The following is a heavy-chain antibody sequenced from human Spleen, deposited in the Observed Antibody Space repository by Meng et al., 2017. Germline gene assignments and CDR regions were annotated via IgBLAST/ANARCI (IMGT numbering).Heavy chain of an antibody. D-gene: IGHD2-21*02. J-gene: IGHJ4*02. CDR2: IYYSGST. CDR1: GGSVSSGSYY. V-gene: IGHV4-61*01. Sequence: SETLSLTCTVSGGSVSSGSYYWSWIRQPPGKGLEWIGYIYYSGSTNYNPSLKSRVTISVDTSKNQFSLKLSSVTAADTAVYYCARAPLAYCGGDCEMGFDYWGQGTLVTVSS. CDR3: ARAPLAYCGGDCEMGFDY.